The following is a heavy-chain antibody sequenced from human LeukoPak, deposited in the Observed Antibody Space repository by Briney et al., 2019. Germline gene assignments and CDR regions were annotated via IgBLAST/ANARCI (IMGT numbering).Heavy chain of an antibody. D-gene: IGHD1-26*01. CDR3: AREMGGYDGSSDY. J-gene: IGHJ4*02. Sequence: PGGSLRLSCAASGFTVSSNYMSWVRQAPGKGLEWVSVIYSGGSTYYADSVKGRFTISRDNSKNTLYLQMNSLRAEDTAVYYCAREMGGYDGSSDYWGQGTLVTVSS. CDR1: GFTVSSNY. CDR2: IYSGGST. V-gene: IGHV3-53*01.